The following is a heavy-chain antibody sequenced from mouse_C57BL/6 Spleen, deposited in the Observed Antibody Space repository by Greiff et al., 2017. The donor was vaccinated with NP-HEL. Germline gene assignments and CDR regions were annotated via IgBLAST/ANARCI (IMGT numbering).Heavy chain of an antibody. D-gene: IGHD2-5*01. CDR2: IDPENGDT. CDR3: TTAYYSNYGYFEV. CDR1: GFNIKDDY. V-gene: IGHV14-4*01. Sequence: VQLQQSGAELVRPGASVKLSCTASGFNIKDDYMPWVKQRPEQGLEWIGWIDPENGDTEYASKFQGKATITADTSSNTAYLQLSSLTSEDTAVYYCTTAYYSNYGYFEVWGTGTTVTVSS. J-gene: IGHJ1*03.